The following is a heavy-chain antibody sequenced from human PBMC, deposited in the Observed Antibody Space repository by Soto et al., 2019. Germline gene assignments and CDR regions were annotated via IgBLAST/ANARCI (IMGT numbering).Heavy chain of an antibody. J-gene: IGHJ6*03. Sequence: SETLSLTCAVYGGSFSGYYWSWIRQPPGKGLEWIGEINHSGSTNYNPSIKSRVTISVDTSKNQFSLKLSSVTAADTAVYYCARGSLTSYYDILTGYSYYYYMDVWGKGTTVTVSS. CDR2: INHSGST. V-gene: IGHV4-34*01. D-gene: IGHD3-9*01. CDR1: GGSFSGYY. CDR3: ARGSLTSYYDILTGYSYYYYMDV.